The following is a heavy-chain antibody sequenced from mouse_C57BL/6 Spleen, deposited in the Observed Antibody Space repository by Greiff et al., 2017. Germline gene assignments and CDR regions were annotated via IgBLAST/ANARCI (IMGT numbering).Heavy chain of an antibody. CDR2: IHPNSGST. CDR3: ARSGVYYYGSSLYFDV. CDR1: GYTFTSYW. V-gene: IGHV1-64*01. D-gene: IGHD1-1*01. Sequence: QVQLQQPGAELVKPGASVKLSCKASGYTFTSYWMHWVKQRPGQGLEWIGMIHPNSGSTNYNEKFKSKATLTVDKSSSTAYMQLSSLTSEDSAVYYCARSGVYYYGSSLYFDVWGTGTTVTVSS. J-gene: IGHJ1*03.